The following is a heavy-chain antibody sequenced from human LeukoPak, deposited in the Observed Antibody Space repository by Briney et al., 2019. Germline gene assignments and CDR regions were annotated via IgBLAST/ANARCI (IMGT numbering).Heavy chain of an antibody. CDR1: GFTFNSYL. V-gene: IGHV3-23*01. D-gene: IGHD3-3*01. CDR3: ASELRFLEWLPDY. J-gene: IGHJ4*02. CDR2: ISGSGDNT. Sequence: GGSLRLSCAASGFTFNSYLMSWVRQAPGKGLEWVSGISGSGDNTYHAASVQGRFTISRDNSKNTLYLQMNSLRAEDTAVYYCASELRFLEWLPDYWGQGTLVTVSS.